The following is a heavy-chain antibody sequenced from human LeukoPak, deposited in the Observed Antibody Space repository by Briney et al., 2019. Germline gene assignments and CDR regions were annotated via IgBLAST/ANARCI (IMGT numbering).Heavy chain of an antibody. CDR1: GYTFTSYF. CDR2: INPSGGST. Sequence: ASVKVSCKSYGYTFTSYFMHWVRQAPGQGLEWMGIINPSGGSTNYAQKFQGRVTMTRDMSTSTVYMELSSLRSEDTAVYYCARVSVGATMLAYFDYWGQGTLVTVSS. J-gene: IGHJ4*02. CDR3: ARVSVGATMLAYFDY. V-gene: IGHV1-46*01. D-gene: IGHD1-26*01.